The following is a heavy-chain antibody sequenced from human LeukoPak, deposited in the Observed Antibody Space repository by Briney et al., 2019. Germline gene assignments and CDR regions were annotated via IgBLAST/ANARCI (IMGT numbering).Heavy chain of an antibody. V-gene: IGHV1-69*10. Sequence: ASVTVSFKASGGTFISYAISWVRQAPGQGLEWMGRIIPILGIANYAQKFQGRVTITADKSTSTAYMELSSLRSEDTAVYYCARGRYSSGWYGGFDYWGQGTLVTVSS. J-gene: IGHJ4*02. CDR1: GGTFISYA. CDR3: ARGRYSSGWYGGFDY. CDR2: IIPILGIA. D-gene: IGHD6-19*01.